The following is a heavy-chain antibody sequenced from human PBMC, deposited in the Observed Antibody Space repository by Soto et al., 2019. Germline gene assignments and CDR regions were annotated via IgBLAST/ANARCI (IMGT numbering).Heavy chain of an antibody. CDR2: IYYSGST. J-gene: IGHJ4*02. CDR1: GGSISSGDYY. CDR3: ARGFPTVVTVDY. D-gene: IGHD4-17*01. Sequence: PSETLSLTCTVSGGSISSGDYYWGWIRQPPGKGLEWIGSIYYSGSTYYNPSLKSRVTISVDTSKNQFSLKLSSVTAADTAVYYCARGFPTVVTVDYWGQGTLVTVSS. V-gene: IGHV4-39*01.